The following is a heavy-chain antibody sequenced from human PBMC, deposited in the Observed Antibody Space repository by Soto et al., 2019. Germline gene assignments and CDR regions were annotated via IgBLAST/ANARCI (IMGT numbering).Heavy chain of an antibody. D-gene: IGHD3-10*01. J-gene: IGHJ6*02. CDR1: GGTFSSYT. V-gene: IGHV1-69*08. CDR2: IIPILGIA. Sequence: QVQLVQSGAEVKKPGSSVKVSCKASGGTFSSYTISWVRQAPGQGLEWMGRIIPILGIANYAQKFQGRVTITADKSTSTAYMELSSLRSEDTAVYYCAREGRVLWFGESPPYYGMDVWGQGTTVTVSS. CDR3: AREGRVLWFGESPPYYGMDV.